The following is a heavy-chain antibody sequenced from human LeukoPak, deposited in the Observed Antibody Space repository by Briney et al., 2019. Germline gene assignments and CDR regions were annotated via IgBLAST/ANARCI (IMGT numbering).Heavy chain of an antibody. V-gene: IGHV4-39*07. CDR2: IYYSGST. J-gene: IGHJ3*02. Sequence: SETLSLTCTVSGGSISSSSYYWGWIRQPPGKGLEWIGSIYYSGSTYYNPSLKSRVTISVDTSKNQFSLRLSSVTAADTAVYYCARDMLWNGGDWPPLNDAFDIWGQGTMVIVSS. CDR1: GGSISSSSYY. D-gene: IGHD2-21*02. CDR3: ARDMLWNGGDWPPLNDAFDI.